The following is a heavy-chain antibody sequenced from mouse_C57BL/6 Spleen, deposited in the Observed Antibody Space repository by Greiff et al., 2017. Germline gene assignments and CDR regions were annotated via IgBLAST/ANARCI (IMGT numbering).Heavy chain of an antibody. CDR2: IYPRDGST. D-gene: IGHD2-2*01. CDR1: GYTFTDHT. V-gene: IGHV1-78*01. J-gene: IGHJ1*03. CDR3: ARSDYYGYDDWYFDV. Sequence: QVQLQESDAELVKPGASVKISCKVSGYTFTDHTIHWMKQRPEQGLEWIGYIYPRDGSTKYNEKFKGKATLTADKSSSTAYMQLNSLTSEDSAVYFCARSDYYGYDDWYFDVWGTGTTVTVSS.